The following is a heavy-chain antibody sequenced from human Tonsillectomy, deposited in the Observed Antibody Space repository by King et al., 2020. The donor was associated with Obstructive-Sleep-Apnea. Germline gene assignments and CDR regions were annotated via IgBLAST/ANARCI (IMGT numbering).Heavy chain of an antibody. CDR1: VFTFSNYV. CDR3: AGRYYDSAGYYYGFDH. D-gene: IGHD3-22*01. J-gene: IGHJ4*02. CDR2: ISGSAGRT. V-gene: IGHV3-23*04. Sequence: VQLVESGGGLVQPGGSLRRSCAASVFTFSNYVMSWVRQAPGKGLEWFSSISGSAGRTYYADSVKGRLTTSSDNSMNTLYLQMNSLRAQDTAVFYCAGRYYDSAGYYYGFDHWGQGTLVTVSS.